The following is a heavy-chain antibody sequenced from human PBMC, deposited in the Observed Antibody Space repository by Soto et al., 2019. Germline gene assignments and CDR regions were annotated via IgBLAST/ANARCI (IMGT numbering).Heavy chain of an antibody. D-gene: IGHD6-13*01. Sequence: PGGSLRLSCAASGFTFDDYGMSWVRQAPGKGLEWVSGINWNGGSTGCADSVKGRFTISRDNAKNSLYLQMNSLRAEDTALYYCARVIAAAGPENYYGMDVWGQGTTVTVSS. V-gene: IGHV3-20*04. CDR1: GFTFDDYG. J-gene: IGHJ6*02. CDR2: INWNGGST. CDR3: ARVIAAAGPENYYGMDV.